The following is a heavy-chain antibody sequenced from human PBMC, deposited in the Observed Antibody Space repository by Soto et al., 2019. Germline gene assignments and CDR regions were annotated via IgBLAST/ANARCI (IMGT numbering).Heavy chain of an antibody. CDR2: IFYSGST. Sequence: PSETLSLTCAVSGGSLSSSSWWSWVRQPPGKTPEWLGEIFYSGSTKYNPSLNSRVTISADQSKNDFSLRLSSVTAEDTAVYYCARDRAIAAARYGDFDYWGQGTLVTVSS. CDR1: GGSLSSSSW. D-gene: IGHD6-13*01. CDR3: ARDRAIAAARYGDFDY. V-gene: IGHV4-4*02. J-gene: IGHJ4*02.